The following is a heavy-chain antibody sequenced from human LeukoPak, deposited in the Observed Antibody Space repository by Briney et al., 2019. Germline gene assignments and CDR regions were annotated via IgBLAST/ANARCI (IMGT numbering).Heavy chain of an antibody. CDR2: INHSGST. V-gene: IGHV4-34*01. Sequence: XXXXXRQPPGKGLEWIGEINHSGSTNYNPSLKSRVTISVDTSKNQFSLKLSSVTAADTAVYYCARGNTMDYWGQGTLVTVSS. D-gene: IGHD2-2*01. J-gene: IGHJ4*02. CDR3: ARGNTMDY. CDR1: X.